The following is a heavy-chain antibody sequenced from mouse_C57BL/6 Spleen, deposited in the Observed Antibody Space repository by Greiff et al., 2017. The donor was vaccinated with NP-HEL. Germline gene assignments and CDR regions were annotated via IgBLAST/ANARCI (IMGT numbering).Heavy chain of an antibody. CDR1: GYTFTGYW. CDR3: ARRIYYYGSSPYYAMYY. D-gene: IGHD1-1*01. CDR2: ILPGSGST. J-gene: IGHJ4*01. V-gene: IGHV1-9*01. Sequence: VHLVESGAELMKPGASVKLSCKATGYTFTGYWIEWVKQRPGHGLEWIGEILPGSGSTNYNEKFKGKATFTADTSSNTAYMQLSSLTTEDSAIYYCARRIYYYGSSPYYAMYYWGQGTSVTVSS.